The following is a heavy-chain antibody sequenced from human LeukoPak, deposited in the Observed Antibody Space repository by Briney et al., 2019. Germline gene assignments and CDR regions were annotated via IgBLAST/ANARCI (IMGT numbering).Heavy chain of an antibody. CDR3: ARTVEIATISFGFD. D-gene: IGHD5-24*01. CDR1: GYTFTSYD. J-gene: IGHJ4*02. CDR2: MNPNTGNT. V-gene: IGHV1-8*01. Sequence: ASVKVSCKASGYTFTSYDINWVRQATGQGLEWMGWMNPNTGNTGYAQKFQGRVTMTRSTSISTAYMDLSSLRSEDTAVYYRARTVEIATISFGFDWGQGTLVTVSS.